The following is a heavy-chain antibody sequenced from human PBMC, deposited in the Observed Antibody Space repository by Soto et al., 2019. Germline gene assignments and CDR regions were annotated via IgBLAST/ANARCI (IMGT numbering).Heavy chain of an antibody. CDR3: ARDGGVIVIPISPDYGMDV. D-gene: IGHD3-16*02. CDR1: GFTFSSYA. CDR2: ISYDGSNK. V-gene: IGHV3-30-3*01. Sequence: PGGSLRLSCAASGFTFSSYAMHWVRQAPGKGLEWVAVISYDGSNKYYADSVKGRFTISRDNSKNTLYLQMNSLRAEDTAVYYCARDGGVIVIPISPDYGMDVWGQGTTVTVSS. J-gene: IGHJ6*02.